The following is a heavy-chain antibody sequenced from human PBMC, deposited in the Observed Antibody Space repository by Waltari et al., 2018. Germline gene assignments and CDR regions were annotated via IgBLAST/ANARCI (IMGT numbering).Heavy chain of an antibody. V-gene: IGHV3-73*02. Sequence: DVLLVVSGGGWVVHGGALKFPCAASGFSSCGTDVHWVGRASGKGLIGVSHVRAKAKSYATLYVASVKGKFTNSRDDSKNTAYLEMNNLKTDDTTVYFCTRRKENADTYPFDYWGQGTPVTVSS. D-gene: IGHD2-8*01. J-gene: IGHJ4*02. CDR3: TRRKENADTYPFDY. CDR1: GFSSCGTD. CDR2: VRAKAKSYAT.